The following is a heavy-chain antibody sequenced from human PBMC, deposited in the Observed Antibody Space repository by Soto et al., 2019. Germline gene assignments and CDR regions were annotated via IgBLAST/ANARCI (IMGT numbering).Heavy chain of an antibody. Sequence: GGSLRLSCAASGFTFSSYAMSWVRQAPGKGLEWVSAISGSGGSTYYADSVKGRFTISRDNSKNTLYLQMNSLRAEDTAVYYCANAVAGQVYYFDYWGQGTLVTVSS. CDR2: ISGSGGST. CDR1: GFTFSSYA. CDR3: ANAVAGQVYYFDY. V-gene: IGHV3-23*01. D-gene: IGHD6-19*01. J-gene: IGHJ4*02.